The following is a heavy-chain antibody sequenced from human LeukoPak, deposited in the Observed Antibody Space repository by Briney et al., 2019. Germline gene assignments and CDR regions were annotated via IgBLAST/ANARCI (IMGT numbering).Heavy chain of an antibody. D-gene: IGHD3-9*01. Sequence: GGSLRLSCAASGFSFSDYTMTWVRQAPGKGLDWISCITSSGTRYYADSVKGRFTVSRDNAKNSLYLQMNSLRDEDTAVYYCAGRLLRYFDYWGRETLVTVSS. V-gene: IGHV3-69-1*01. CDR3: AGRLLRYFDY. CDR1: GFSFSDYT. CDR2: ITSSGTR. J-gene: IGHJ4*02.